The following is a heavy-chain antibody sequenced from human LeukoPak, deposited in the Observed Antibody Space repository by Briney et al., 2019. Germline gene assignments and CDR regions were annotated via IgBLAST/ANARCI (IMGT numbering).Heavy chain of an antibody. V-gene: IGHV3-7*01. CDR1: GFTFSSYW. J-gene: IGHJ4*02. Sequence: PGGSLRLSCAASGFTFSSYWMSWVRQAPGKGLEWVANIKQDGSEKYYVDSVKGRFTISRDNAKNSLYLQMNSLRAEDTAVYYCARDGGSSWDPLTANYYFDYWGQGTLVTVSS. CDR3: ARDGGSSWDPLTANYYFDY. CDR2: IKQDGSEK. D-gene: IGHD6-13*01.